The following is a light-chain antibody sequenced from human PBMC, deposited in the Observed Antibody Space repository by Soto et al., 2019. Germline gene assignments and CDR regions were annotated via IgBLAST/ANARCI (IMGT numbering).Light chain of an antibody. CDR1: QSINSW. J-gene: IGKJ1*01. Sequence: DIQMTQSPSTLSASVGDRVTITCRASQSINSWLAWYQQKPGKVPKLLIYKASNLESGVPSRFSGGGSGTEFTLTISSLQPDDFATYYCQQYSSYSTFGQGTKVDVK. CDR3: QQYSSYST. CDR2: KAS. V-gene: IGKV1-5*03.